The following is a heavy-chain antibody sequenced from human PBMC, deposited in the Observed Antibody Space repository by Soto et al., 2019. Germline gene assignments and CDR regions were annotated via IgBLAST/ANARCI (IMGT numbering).Heavy chain of an antibody. V-gene: IGHV1-69*13. CDR3: ARERTIAVAGMGRYYYYGMDV. CDR1: GCTFSSYA. Sequence: ASVKVSCEASGCTFSSYAISWVRQAPGQGLEWMGGIIPIFGTANYAQKFQGRVTITADESTSTAYMELSSLRSEDTAVYYCARERTIAVAGMGRYYYYGMDVWGQGTTVTVSS. D-gene: IGHD6-19*01. CDR2: IIPIFGTA. J-gene: IGHJ6*02.